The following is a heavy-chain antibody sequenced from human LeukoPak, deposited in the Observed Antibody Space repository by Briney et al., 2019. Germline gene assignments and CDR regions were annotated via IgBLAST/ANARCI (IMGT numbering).Heavy chain of an antibody. Sequence: PSETLSLTCAVYGGSFSGYYWSWIRQPPGKGLEWIGSIYYSGSTHYNPSLKSRLTISVDTSKNQFSLKLSSVTAADTAVYYCARNETTGLQRTPYYHSYVDVWGKGTTVTVSS. J-gene: IGHJ6*03. D-gene: IGHD4-11*01. CDR2: IYYSGST. CDR3: ARNETTGLQRTPYYHSYVDV. V-gene: IGHV4-34*01. CDR1: GGSFSGYY.